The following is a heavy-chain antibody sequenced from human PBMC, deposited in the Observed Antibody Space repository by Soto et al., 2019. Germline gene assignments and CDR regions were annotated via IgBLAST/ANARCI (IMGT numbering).Heavy chain of an antibody. CDR3: VKGRGSYFVYFGLDV. J-gene: IGHJ6*02. Sequence: EVQLVESGGGLVQSGRSRRLSCVASGFRFDDFAMHWVRQAPGKGLEWVSSIDWNSGSTAYADSVKGRFTVFRDNARNSLDLQMNSLSVEDTALYYCVKGRGSYFVYFGLDVWGPGTTVTVSS. D-gene: IGHD1-26*01. V-gene: IGHV3-9*01. CDR2: IDWNSGST. CDR1: GFRFDDFA.